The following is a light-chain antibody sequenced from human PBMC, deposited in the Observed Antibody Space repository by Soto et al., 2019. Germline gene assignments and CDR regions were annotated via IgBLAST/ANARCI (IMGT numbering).Light chain of an antibody. CDR1: SSDVGGYNS. CDR2: EVS. V-gene: IGLV2-14*01. J-gene: IGLJ1*01. CDR3: SSYTSSRTLYA. Sequence: QSALTQPASVSGSPGQSITISCTGTSSDVGGYNSVSWYQQHPGKAPKLMIYEVSNRPSGVSNRFSGSKSGNTASLTISGLQAEDEADYYCSSYTSSRTLYAFGTGTKVTVL.